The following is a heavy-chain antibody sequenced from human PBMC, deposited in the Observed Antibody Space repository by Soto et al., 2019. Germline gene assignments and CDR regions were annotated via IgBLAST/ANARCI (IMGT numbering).Heavy chain of an antibody. CDR1: GFTFSSYG. CDR2: IWYDGSNK. CDR3: ARDRYYDSSGYYYYYGMDV. J-gene: IGHJ6*02. Sequence: GGSLRLSCAASGFTFSSYGMHWVRQAPGKGLEWAAVIWYDGSNKYYADSVKGRFTISRDNSKNTLYLQMNSLRAEDTAVYYCARDRYYDSSGYYYYYGMDVWGQGTTVTVSS. D-gene: IGHD3-22*01. V-gene: IGHV3-33*01.